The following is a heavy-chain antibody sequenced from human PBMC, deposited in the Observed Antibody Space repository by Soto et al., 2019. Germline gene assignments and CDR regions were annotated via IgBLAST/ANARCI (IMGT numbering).Heavy chain of an antibody. J-gene: IGHJ6*02. CDR2: IYSGGST. CDR3: ARDQIRYDFWSGYSSWYGMDV. D-gene: IGHD3-3*01. V-gene: IGHV3-53*01. Sequence: EVQLVESGGGLIQPGGSLRLSCAASGFTVSSNYMSWVRQAPGKGLEWVSVIYSGGSTYYADSVKGRFTISRDNSKNTLXLXXNSLRAEDTAVYYCARDQIRYDFWSGYSSWYGMDVWGQGTTVTVSS. CDR1: GFTVSSNY.